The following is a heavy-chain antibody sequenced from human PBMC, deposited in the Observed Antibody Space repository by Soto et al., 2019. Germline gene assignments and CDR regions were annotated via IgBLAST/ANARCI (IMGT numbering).Heavy chain of an antibody. CDR2: INSDGSST. CDR3: ARQVPADTGGTGIWYYYYYMDV. J-gene: IGHJ6*03. Sequence: EVQLVESGGGLVQPGGSLRLSCAASGFTFISYWMHWVRQPPGKGLVWFSRINSDGSSTSYADSVKGRFTISRDNDKNTLYLQMNSLRAEDTAVYYCARQVPADTGGTGIWYYYYYMDVWGTGTTVTVS. D-gene: IGHD2-2*01. CDR1: GFTFISYW. V-gene: IGHV3-74*01.